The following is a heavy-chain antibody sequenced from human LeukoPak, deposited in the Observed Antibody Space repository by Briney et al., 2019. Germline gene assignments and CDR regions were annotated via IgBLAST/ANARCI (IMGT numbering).Heavy chain of an antibody. J-gene: IGHJ4*02. CDR1: AFTLSSYS. V-gene: IGHV3-21*01. CDR2: ISSSSSYI. D-gene: IGHD2-2*01. Sequence: GGSLTLSCAASAFTLSSYSMNWVPQAPGTGLDSASSISSSSSYIYYADSVKGRFTISRDNAKNSPYLQMNSLRAEDTAVYYCARDYCSSTSCPLPFDYWGQGTLVTVSS. CDR3: ARDYCSSTSCPLPFDY.